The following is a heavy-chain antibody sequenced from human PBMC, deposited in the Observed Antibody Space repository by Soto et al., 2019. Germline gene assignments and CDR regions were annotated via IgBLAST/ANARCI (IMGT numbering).Heavy chain of an antibody. J-gene: IGHJ6*03. CDR2: MNPNSGNT. V-gene: IGHV1-8*01. Sequence: GASVKVSCKASGYTFTSYDINWVRQATGQGLEWMGWMNPNSGNTGYAQKFQGRVTMTRNTSISTAYMELSSLRSEDTAVYYCARGRQDYYYYYMDVWGKGTTVTVSS. CDR3: ARGRQDYYYYYMDV. CDR1: GYTFTSYD.